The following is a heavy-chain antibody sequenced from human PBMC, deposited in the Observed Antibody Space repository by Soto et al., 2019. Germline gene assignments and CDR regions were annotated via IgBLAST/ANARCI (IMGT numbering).Heavy chain of an antibody. Sequence: SETLSLTCTVSGGSISSYYWSWIRQPPGKGLEWIGYIYYSGSTNYNPSLKSRVTISVDTSKNQFSLKLSSVTAADTAVYYCARQFRADYYYMDVWGKGTTVTVAS. V-gene: IGHV4-59*08. CDR2: IYYSGST. J-gene: IGHJ6*03. CDR1: GGSISSYY. CDR3: ARQFRADYYYMDV.